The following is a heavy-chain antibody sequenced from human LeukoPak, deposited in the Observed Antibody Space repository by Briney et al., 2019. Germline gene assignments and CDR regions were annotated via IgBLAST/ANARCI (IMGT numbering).Heavy chain of an antibody. Sequence: PSETLSLTCAVYGGSVSNYYWSWIRQPPGKGLEWIGDIYYSGTTYYNPPLKSRVTISVDTSKNQFSLKLNSVIAADTAVYYCASSVAAAGTFYFDYWGQGILVTVSS. CDR3: ASSVAAAGTFYFDY. D-gene: IGHD6-13*01. V-gene: IGHV4-59*02. CDR2: IYYSGTT. J-gene: IGHJ4*02. CDR1: GGSVSNYY.